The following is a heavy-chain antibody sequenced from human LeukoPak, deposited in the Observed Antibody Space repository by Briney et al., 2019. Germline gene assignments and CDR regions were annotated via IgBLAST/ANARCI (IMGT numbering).Heavy chain of an antibody. CDR3: AREREAAAEYFDY. V-gene: IGHV3-74*01. D-gene: IGHD6-13*01. Sequence: GGSLRLSCAASGFTFSSYWMHWVRQAPGKGLLWVSRISSDDSSTIYADSVKGRFTISRDNAKNSLYLQMNSLRAEDTALYYCAREREAAAEYFDYWGQGTLVTVSS. J-gene: IGHJ4*02. CDR2: ISSDDSST. CDR1: GFTFSSYW.